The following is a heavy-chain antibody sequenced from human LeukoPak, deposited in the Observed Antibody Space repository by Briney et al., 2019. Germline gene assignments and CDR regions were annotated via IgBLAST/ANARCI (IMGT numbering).Heavy chain of an antibody. V-gene: IGHV4-59*01. J-gene: IGHJ6*03. CDR3: ARAFTIFGVVNPTLVRGYYYYMDV. D-gene: IGHD3-3*01. Sequence: SETLSLTCTVSGGSISSFYWFWIRQPPEKGLEWIGYIYNSGSTKYNPSLKSRVTISVDTSKNQFSLKLSSVTAADTAVYYCARAFTIFGVVNPTLVRGYYYYMDVWGRGTTVTVSS. CDR1: GGSISSFY. CDR2: IYNSGST.